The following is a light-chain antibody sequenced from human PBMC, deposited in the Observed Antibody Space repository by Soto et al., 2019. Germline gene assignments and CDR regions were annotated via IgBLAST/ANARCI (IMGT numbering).Light chain of an antibody. Sequence: DIQMTQSPSTLSASVGDRVTITCRASQSISSWLAWYQQKPGKAPKLLIYDASSLESGVPSRFSGSGSGTEFTLTISSLQPDDFATYYCQQYNRYKPWTFGQGTKV. CDR3: QQYNRYKPWT. V-gene: IGKV1-5*01. J-gene: IGKJ1*01. CDR2: DAS. CDR1: QSISSW.